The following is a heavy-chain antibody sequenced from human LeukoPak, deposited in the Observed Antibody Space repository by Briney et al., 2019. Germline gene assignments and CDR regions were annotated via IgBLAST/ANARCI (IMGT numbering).Heavy chain of an antibody. CDR3: ARANYYGSGTLDY. Sequence: SETLSLTCTVSGDSISSYYWTWIRQPPGKGLELIGYIYYSGSTYYNPSLKSRVTISVDTSKNQFSLKLSSVTAADTAVYYCARANYYGSGTLDYWGQGTLVTVSS. CDR2: IYYSGST. J-gene: IGHJ4*02. CDR1: GDSISSYY. D-gene: IGHD3-10*01. V-gene: IGHV4-59*12.